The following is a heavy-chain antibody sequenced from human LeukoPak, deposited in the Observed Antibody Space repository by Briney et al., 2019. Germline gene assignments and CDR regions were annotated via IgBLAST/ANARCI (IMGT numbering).Heavy chain of an antibody. CDR2: ISSSSSYI. V-gene: IGHV3-21*01. Sequence: GGSLRLSCAASGLTFSSYSMNWVRQAPGKGLEWVSSISSSSSYIYYADSVKGRFTISRDNAKNSLYLQMNSLRAEDTAVYYCARPLYYDSSGFNYWGQGTLVTASS. CDR3: ARPLYYDSSGFNY. J-gene: IGHJ4*02. CDR1: GLTFSSYS. D-gene: IGHD3-22*01.